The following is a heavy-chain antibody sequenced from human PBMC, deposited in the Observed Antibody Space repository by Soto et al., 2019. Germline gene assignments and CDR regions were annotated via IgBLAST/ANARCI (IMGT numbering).Heavy chain of an antibody. CDR1: GFTFSSYG. D-gene: IGHD1-7*01. V-gene: IGHV3-30*18. J-gene: IGHJ5*02. CDR2: ISYDGSNK. Sequence: QVQLVESGAGVVQPGRSLRLSCAASGFTFSSYGMHWVREAPGKGLEWVAVISYDGSNKYYADSVKGRFTISRDNSKNTLYLQMNSLRAEDTAVYYCAKDSVNNWNSPRYNWFDPWGQGTLVTVSS. CDR3: AKDSVNNWNSPRYNWFDP.